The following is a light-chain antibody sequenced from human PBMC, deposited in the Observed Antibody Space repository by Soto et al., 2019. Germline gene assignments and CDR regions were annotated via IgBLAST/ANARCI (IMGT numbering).Light chain of an antibody. CDR1: QSVSSY. CDR3: QQRSNWPPYT. CDR2: DAS. V-gene: IGKV3-11*01. Sequence: EIVLTQSQATLSLSPGERATLSCRASQSVSSYLAWYQQKPGLAPRLLIYDASNRATGIPARFSGSGSGTDFTLTISSLEPEDFAVYYCQQRSNWPPYTFGQGTKLEIK. J-gene: IGKJ2*01.